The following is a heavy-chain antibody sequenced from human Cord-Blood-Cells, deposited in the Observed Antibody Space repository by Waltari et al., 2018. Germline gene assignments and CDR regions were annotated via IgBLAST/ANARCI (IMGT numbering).Heavy chain of an antibody. CDR1: GFTFSSYE. CDR3: ARASDYGDYYFDY. J-gene: IGHJ4*02. V-gene: IGHV3-48*03. CDR2: ISSSGSTI. Sequence: EVQLVESGGGLVQPGGSLRLSCAASGFTFSSYEMNWVRQAPGKGLEWVSYISSSGSTIYYADSVKGRFTISRDNAKNSLYLQMNSLRAEDTAVYYYARASDYGDYYFDYWAREPWSPSPQ. D-gene: IGHD4-17*01.